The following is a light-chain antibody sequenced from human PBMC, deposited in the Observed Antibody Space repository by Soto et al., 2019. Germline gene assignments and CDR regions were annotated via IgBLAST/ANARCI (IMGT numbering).Light chain of an antibody. CDR2: GAS. Sequence: EIVMTQSPATLSVSPGERATLSCRASQSVSSNLAWYQQKPGQAPRLLIYGASTRATGIPARFSGSGSGTEFTLTISSLQSEDFAVYYCQQYNSWPRLGFTFGSGTKVDIK. V-gene: IGKV3-15*01. CDR3: QQYNSWPRLGFT. CDR1: QSVSSN. J-gene: IGKJ3*01.